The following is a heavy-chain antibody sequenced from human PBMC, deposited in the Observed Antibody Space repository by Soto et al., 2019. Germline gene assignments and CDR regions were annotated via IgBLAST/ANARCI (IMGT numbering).Heavy chain of an antibody. D-gene: IGHD1-20*01. CDR1: GFTFTSSA. J-gene: IGHJ3*02. V-gene: IGHV1-58*01. Sequence: SVKVSCKASGFTFTSSAVQWVRQARGQRLEWIGWIVVGSGNTNYAQKFQERVTITRDMSTSTAYMELSSLRSEDTAVYYCAADKSCWYNCPLGGAFDIWGQGTMVNGSS. CDR2: IVVGSGNT. CDR3: AADKSCWYNCPLGGAFDI.